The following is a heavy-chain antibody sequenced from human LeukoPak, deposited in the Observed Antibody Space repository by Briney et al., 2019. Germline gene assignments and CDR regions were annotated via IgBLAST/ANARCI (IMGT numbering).Heavy chain of an antibody. CDR1: GFTFDDYA. J-gene: IGHJ4*02. D-gene: IGHD6-6*01. CDR2: ISWNSGSI. V-gene: IGHV3-9*01. CDR3: APPPGSIAES. Sequence: GGSLRLSCAASGFTFDDYAMHWVRQAPGKGLEWVSGISWNSGSIGYADSVKGRFTISRDNAKNSLYLQMNSLRAEDTALYYCAPPPGSIAESWGQGTLVTVSS.